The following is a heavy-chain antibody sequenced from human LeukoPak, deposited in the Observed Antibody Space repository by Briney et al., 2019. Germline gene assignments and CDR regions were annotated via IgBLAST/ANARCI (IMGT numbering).Heavy chain of an antibody. CDR2: ISSSSSYI. J-gene: IGHJ3*02. Sequence: GGSLRLSCAASGFTFSSYSMNWVRQAPGKGLEWVSSISSSSSYIYYADSVKGRFTISRDNAKNSLYLQMNSLRAEDTAVYYCVSSTSSYGAFDIWGQGTMVTVSS. V-gene: IGHV3-21*01. D-gene: IGHD2-2*01. CDR3: VSSTSSYGAFDI. CDR1: GFTFSSYS.